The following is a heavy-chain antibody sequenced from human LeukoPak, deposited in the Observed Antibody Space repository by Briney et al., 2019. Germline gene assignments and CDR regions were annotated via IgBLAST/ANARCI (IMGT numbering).Heavy chain of an antibody. CDR2: ISGSGGST. V-gene: IGHV3-23*01. J-gene: IGHJ4*02. D-gene: IGHD3-10*01. CDR1: GFTFSSYA. Sequence: GGSLRLSCAASGFTFSSYAMYWLRQAPGRGLEWVSTISGSGGSTYYADSGKGRFTISRDNSKNTLYLQMNSLSAQDTPVYNSLIVVTITGINYWGQGALVTDSS. CDR3: LIVVTITGINY.